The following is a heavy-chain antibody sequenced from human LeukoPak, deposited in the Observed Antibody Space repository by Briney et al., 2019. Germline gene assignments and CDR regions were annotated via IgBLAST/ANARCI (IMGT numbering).Heavy chain of an antibody. CDR3: ARVKGGDGCSGGSCDY. Sequence: PSETLSLTCTVSGGSISSSSYYWGWIRQPPGKGLEWIGSIYYSGSTYYNPSLKSRVTISVDTSKNQFSLKLSSVTAADTAVYYCARVKGGDGCSGGSCDYWGQGTLVTVSS. CDR1: GGSISSSSYY. D-gene: IGHD2-15*01. V-gene: IGHV4-39*07. CDR2: IYYSGST. J-gene: IGHJ4*02.